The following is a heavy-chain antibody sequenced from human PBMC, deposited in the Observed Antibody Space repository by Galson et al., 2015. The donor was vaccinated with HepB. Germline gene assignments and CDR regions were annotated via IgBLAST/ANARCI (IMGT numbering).Heavy chain of an antibody. CDR3: ERSYGYSRTWYAGPADFDY. D-gene: IGHD6-13*01. Sequence: SLRLPCAASGVTFSNFNMNWVRQAPGKGLEWVSSTTSSSSYAHYARSVKGRPAISRDNAKNPLYLRLNSLRAEDTAVYYCERSYGYSRTWYAGPADFDYWGQGILVTVSS. CDR1: GVTFSNFN. CDR2: TTSSSSYA. J-gene: IGHJ4*02. V-gene: IGHV3-21*01.